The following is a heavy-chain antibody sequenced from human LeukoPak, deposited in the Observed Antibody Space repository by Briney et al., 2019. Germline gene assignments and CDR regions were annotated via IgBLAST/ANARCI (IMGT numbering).Heavy chain of an antibody. CDR3: ARGPYSLGGLDI. CDR1: GFIFSDYY. Sequence: GGSLRLSCAASGFIFSDYYMTWIRQAPGKGLEWLSYISGSGSDTNYADSVRDRFTISRDNSKNTLYLQMNSLRAEDTAVYYCARGPYSLGGLDIWGQGTVVTVSS. CDR2: ISGSGSDT. D-gene: IGHD3-16*02. J-gene: IGHJ3*02. V-gene: IGHV3-11*05.